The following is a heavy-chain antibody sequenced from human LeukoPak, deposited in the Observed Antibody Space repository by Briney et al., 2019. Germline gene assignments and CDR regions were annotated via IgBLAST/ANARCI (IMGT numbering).Heavy chain of an antibody. CDR1: GDSINSRSYY. J-gene: IGHJ5*02. V-gene: IGHV4-39*01. CDR3: ARHFPHMDYSGWKQGWFDP. Sequence: PSETLSLTCTVSGDSINSRSYYWGWLRQPPGKGLEWIVSIYDSGITYYNPYLKSRVTISVDTSENQFSLRLISVAAADTAVYYCARHFPHMDYSGWKQGWFDPWGQGTLVTVSS. CDR2: IYDSGIT. D-gene: IGHD6-19*01.